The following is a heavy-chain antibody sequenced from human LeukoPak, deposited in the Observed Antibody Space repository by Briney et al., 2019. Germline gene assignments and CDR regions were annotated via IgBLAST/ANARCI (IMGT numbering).Heavy chain of an antibody. CDR1: GGSISSYY. CDR2: IYYGGST. V-gene: IGHV4-59*01. J-gene: IGHJ4*02. Sequence: SETLSLTCTVSGGSISSYYWSWIRQPPGKGLEWIGYIYYGGSTNYNPSLKSRVTISVDTSKNQFSLKLSSVTAADTAVYYCARVSDSIDYWGQGTLVTVSS. D-gene: IGHD3-22*01. CDR3: ARVSDSIDY.